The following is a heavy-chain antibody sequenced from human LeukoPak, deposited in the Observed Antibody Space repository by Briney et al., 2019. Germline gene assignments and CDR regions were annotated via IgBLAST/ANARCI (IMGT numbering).Heavy chain of an antibody. V-gene: IGHV4-59*11. Sequence: SETLSLTCTVSGGSISSHYWSWIRQPPGKGLEWIGYIYYSGSTNYNPSLKSRVTISVDTSKNQFSLKLSSVTAADTAVYYCARAVGSSWYPEYFQHWGQGTLVTVSS. CDR2: IYYSGST. CDR3: ARAVGSSWYPEYFQH. J-gene: IGHJ1*01. CDR1: GGSISSHY. D-gene: IGHD6-13*01.